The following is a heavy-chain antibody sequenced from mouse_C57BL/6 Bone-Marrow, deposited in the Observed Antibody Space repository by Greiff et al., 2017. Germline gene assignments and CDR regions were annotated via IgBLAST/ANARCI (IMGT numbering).Heavy chain of an antibody. CDR3: ARNREWYFDV. V-gene: IGHV2-9-1*01. CDR2: IWTGGGT. CDR1: GFSLTSYA. Sequence: VKLMESGPGLVAPSPSLSITCTASGFSLTSYAISWVRQPPGKGLEWLGVIWTGGGTNYNSALKSRLSISKANSKSQAFLKMNSLQTDDTARYYCARNREWYFDVWGTGTTVTVSS. J-gene: IGHJ1*03.